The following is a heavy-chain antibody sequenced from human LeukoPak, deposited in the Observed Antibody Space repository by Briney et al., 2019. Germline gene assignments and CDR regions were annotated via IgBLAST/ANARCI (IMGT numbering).Heavy chain of an antibody. CDR1: GFTFSNAW. J-gene: IGHJ4*02. CDR3: TTVSGSYYFGGDYFDY. CDR2: IKSKNDGGTT. Sequence: GGSLRLSCAASGFTFSNAWMSWVRQAPGKGLEWVGRIKSKNDGGTTDYAAPVKGRFTISRDDSKNTLYLQMNSLKTEDTAVYYCTTVSGSYYFGGDYFDYWGQGTLVTVSS. D-gene: IGHD1-26*01. V-gene: IGHV3-15*01.